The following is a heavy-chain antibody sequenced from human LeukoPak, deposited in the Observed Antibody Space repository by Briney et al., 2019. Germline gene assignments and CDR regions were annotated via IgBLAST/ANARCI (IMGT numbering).Heavy chain of an antibody. CDR1: GFTFSSYG. D-gene: IGHD3-10*01. V-gene: IGHV3-30*18. J-gene: IGHJ5*02. CDR3: AKDRGYYGSGSYAPRNWFDP. Sequence: PGGSLRLSCAASGFTFSSYGMHWVRQAPGKGLEWVAVISYDGSNKYYADSVKGRFTISRDNSKNTLYLQMNSLRAEDTAVYYCAKDRGYYGSGSYAPRNWFDPWGQGTLVTVSS. CDR2: ISYDGSNK.